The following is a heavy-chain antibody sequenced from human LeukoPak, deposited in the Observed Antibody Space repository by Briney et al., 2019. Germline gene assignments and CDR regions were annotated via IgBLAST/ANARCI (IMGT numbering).Heavy chain of an antibody. CDR2: IRSKAYGGTI. CDR3: SRQTDYYVSGSYPDV. V-gene: IGHV3-49*04. Sequence: GGSLRLSCTSSGFTFGDYSINWVRQAPGKGLEWVGFIRSKAYGGTIENAASVKCRFTISRDASRSIAYLHMNSLQTEDTAVYYCSRQTDYYVSGSYPDVWGQGTTVTVSS. CDR1: GFTFGDYS. J-gene: IGHJ6*02. D-gene: IGHD3-10*01.